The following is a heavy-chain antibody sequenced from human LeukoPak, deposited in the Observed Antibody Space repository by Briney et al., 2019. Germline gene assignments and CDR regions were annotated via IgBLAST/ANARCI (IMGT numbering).Heavy chain of an antibody. CDR2: ISSSSSYV. J-gene: IGHJ6*03. CDR3: ARDGRARFGETFYYYYYYMDV. Sequence: GGSLRLSCAASGFTFGSYSMNWVRQAPGKGLEWVSSISSSSSYVYYADSVKGRFTISRDNAKNSLYLQTNSLRAEDTAVYYCARDGRARFGETFYYYYYYMDVWGKGTTVTVSS. CDR1: GFTFGSYS. D-gene: IGHD3-10*01. V-gene: IGHV3-21*01.